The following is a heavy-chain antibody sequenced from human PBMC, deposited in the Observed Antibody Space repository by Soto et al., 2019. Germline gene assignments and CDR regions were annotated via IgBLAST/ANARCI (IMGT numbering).Heavy chain of an antibody. D-gene: IGHD6-19*01. V-gene: IGHV4-39*01. CDR1: GGSISSSSYY. Sequence: SETLSLTCTVSGGSISSSSYYWGWIRQPPGKGLEWIGSIYYSGSTYYNPSLKSRVTISVDTSKNQFSLKLSSVTAADTAVYYCARHTSSGWYVGGDYFDYWGQGTLVTVSS. J-gene: IGHJ4*02. CDR2: IYYSGST. CDR3: ARHTSSGWYVGGDYFDY.